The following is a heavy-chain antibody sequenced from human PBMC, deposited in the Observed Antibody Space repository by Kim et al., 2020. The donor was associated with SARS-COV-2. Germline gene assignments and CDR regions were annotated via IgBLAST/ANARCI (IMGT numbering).Heavy chain of an antibody. CDR1: GGSISSSSYY. V-gene: IGHV4-39*07. CDR2: IYYSGST. J-gene: IGHJ4*02. CDR3: ARDTYYYDSSGYSYYLDY. Sequence: SETLSLTCTVSGGSISSSSYYWGWIRQPPGKGLEWIGSIYYSGSTYYNPSLKSRVTISVDTSKNQFSLKLSSVTAADTAVYYCARDTYYYDSSGYSYYLDYWGQGTLVTVSS. D-gene: IGHD3-22*01.